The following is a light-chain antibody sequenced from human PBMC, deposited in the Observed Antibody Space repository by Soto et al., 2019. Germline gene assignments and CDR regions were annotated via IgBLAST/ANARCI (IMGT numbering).Light chain of an antibody. Sequence: EIVMTQSPVTLSVSPGERATLSCRASQNVDSNYLAWYQQKPGQAPRIIIFGASSRATGIPDMFSGSGAGTDFTLTISRLEPEDFAVSYCQQYGSSPWTFGQGTKVDIK. J-gene: IGKJ1*01. V-gene: IGKV3-20*01. CDR1: QNVDSNY. CDR3: QQYGSSPWT. CDR2: GAS.